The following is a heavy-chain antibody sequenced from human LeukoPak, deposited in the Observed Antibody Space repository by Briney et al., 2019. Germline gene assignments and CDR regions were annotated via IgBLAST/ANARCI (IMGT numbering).Heavy chain of an antibody. V-gene: IGHV3-23*01. CDR2: IRGSGGST. J-gene: IGHJ4*02. Sequence: PGGSLRLSCAASGFTFSSYAMSWVRQAPGKGLEWVSSIRGSGGSTYYADSVKGRFTISRDNSKNTVYLQMNSLRAEDTAVDYCAKQYYYDSSGYSDLDYWGQGTLVTVSS. CDR1: GFTFSSYA. D-gene: IGHD3-22*01. CDR3: AKQYYYDSSGYSDLDY.